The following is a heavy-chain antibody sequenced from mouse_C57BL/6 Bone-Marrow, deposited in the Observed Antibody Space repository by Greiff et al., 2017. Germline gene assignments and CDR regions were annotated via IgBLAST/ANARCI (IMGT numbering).Heavy chain of an antibody. Sequence: EVQLVESGGGLVKPGGSLKLSCAASGFTFSDYGMHWVRQAPEKGLEWVAYISSGSSTIYYADTVKGRFTISRDNAKNTLFLQMTSLRSEDTAMYYCARGGLHYYGNPLGYFDVWGTGTTVTVSS. CDR1: GFTFSDYG. J-gene: IGHJ1*03. CDR2: ISSGSSTI. D-gene: IGHD1-1*01. CDR3: ARGGLHYYGNPLGYFDV. V-gene: IGHV5-17*01.